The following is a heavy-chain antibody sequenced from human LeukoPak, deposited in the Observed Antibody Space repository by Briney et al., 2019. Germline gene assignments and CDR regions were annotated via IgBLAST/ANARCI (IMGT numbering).Heavy chain of an antibody. CDR2: IRQDGSVQ. CDR1: GFTFSSYW. V-gene: IGHV3-7*01. D-gene: IGHD3-10*01. J-gene: IGHJ4*02. CDR3: AGVRGVINDY. Sequence: GGSLRLSCAASGFTFSSYWMSWVRQAPGKGLEWVANIRQDGSVQNYVDSVKGRFTISRDNPKNSLYLQMNSLRAEDTAVYYCAGVRGVINDYWGQGTLVTVSS.